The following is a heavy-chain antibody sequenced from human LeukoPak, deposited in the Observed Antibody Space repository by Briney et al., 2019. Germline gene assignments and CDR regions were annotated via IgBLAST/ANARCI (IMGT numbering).Heavy chain of an antibody. CDR2: IYYSGST. D-gene: IGHD2-2*01. J-gene: IGHJ2*01. CDR1: GGSISSGDYY. Sequence: PSETLSLTCTVSGGSISSGDYYWSWIRQPPGKGLEWIGYIYYSGSTYYNPSLKSRVTISVDTSKNQFSLKLSSVTAADTAVYYCARTGLGYCSSTSCYQWYFDLWGRGTLVTVSS. CDR3: ARTGLGYCSSTSCYQWYFDL. V-gene: IGHV4-30-4*01.